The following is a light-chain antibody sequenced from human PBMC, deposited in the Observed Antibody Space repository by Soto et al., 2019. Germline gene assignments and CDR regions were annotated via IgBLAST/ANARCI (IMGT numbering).Light chain of an antibody. V-gene: IGKV4-1*01. Sequence: DIVMTQSPDSLAVSLGERATIYCKSSQSVFYSSNNKNYLTWYQQKPGQSPKLLIYWASTRESGVPDRFSDSGSGTDFTLTISSLQAEDVAVYYCQQHYATPYTFGQGTKLEIK. J-gene: IGKJ2*01. CDR3: QQHYATPYT. CDR1: QSVFYSSNNKNY. CDR2: WAS.